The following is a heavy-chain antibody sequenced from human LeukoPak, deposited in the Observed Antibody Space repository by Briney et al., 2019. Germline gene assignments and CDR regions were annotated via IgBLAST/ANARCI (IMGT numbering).Heavy chain of an antibody. J-gene: IGHJ3*02. CDR1: GGSISSYY. CDR2: IYHSRST. Sequence: PSETLSLTCTVSGGSISSYYWSWIRQPPGKGLEWIGYIYHSRSTNYNPSLKSRVTMSVDTSKNQFSLKLNSVTDADTAVYYCARVLDYNSGNSDAFDIWGQGTMVTVS. D-gene: IGHD4-23*01. CDR3: ARVLDYNSGNSDAFDI. V-gene: IGHV4-59*01.